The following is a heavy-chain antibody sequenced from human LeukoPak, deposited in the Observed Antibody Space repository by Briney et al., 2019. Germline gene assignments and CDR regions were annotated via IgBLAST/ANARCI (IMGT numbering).Heavy chain of an antibody. CDR3: AREGYNRLDY. D-gene: IGHD5-24*01. J-gene: IGHJ4*02. V-gene: IGHV4-31*02. Sequence: PSETLSLTCTVSGGSISSSGYYWTWIRQLPGKGLDWIGYMSYSGSTSYNPSLKSRVIISVDTSKNQLSLKLSSVTAADTAVYYCAREGYNRLDYWGQGTLVTVSS. CDR1: GGSISSSGYY. CDR2: MSYSGST.